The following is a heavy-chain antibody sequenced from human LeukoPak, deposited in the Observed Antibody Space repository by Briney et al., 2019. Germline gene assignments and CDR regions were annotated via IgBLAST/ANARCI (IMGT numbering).Heavy chain of an antibody. D-gene: IGHD2-2*01. CDR3: AKDGARGHTVVVLGARGYPHYYYMNV. Sequence: PGGSLRLSYTASGFSFNGYGMHWVRQAPGKGLEWVTSVRYDGRNEYYADSVKGRFTIYREHYKHNLYLQMNRLRAEDTAVYYCAKDGARGHTVVVLGARGYPHYYYMNVWGNGTTVTVSS. J-gene: IGHJ6*03. CDR2: VRYDGRNE. CDR1: GFSFNGYG. V-gene: IGHV3-30*02.